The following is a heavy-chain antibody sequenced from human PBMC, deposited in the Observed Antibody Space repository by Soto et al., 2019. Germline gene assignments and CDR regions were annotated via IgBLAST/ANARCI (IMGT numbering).Heavy chain of an antibody. J-gene: IGHJ6*02. CDR1: GFAFSSYA. V-gene: IGHV3-23*01. CDR2: ISGSGGST. CDR3: AKGDYDFWSGYYTGHYYYGMDV. D-gene: IGHD3-3*01. Sequence: LRXSGAASGFAFSSYAISWVRQAPGKGLEWVSAISGSGGSTYYADSVKGRFTISRDNSKNTLYLQMNSLRAEDTAVYYCAKGDYDFWSGYYTGHYYYGMDVWGQGTTVTVSS.